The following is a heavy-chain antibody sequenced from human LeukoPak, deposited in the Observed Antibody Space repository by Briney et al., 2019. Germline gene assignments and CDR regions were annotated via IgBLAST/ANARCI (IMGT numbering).Heavy chain of an antibody. CDR3: ARRSSSTSCDY. Sequence: GGSLRLSCAASGFTVSSNYMSWVRQAPGKGLEWVSVIYSGGSTYYADSVKGRFTISRDNAKNSLYLQMNSLRAEDTAVYYCARRSSSTSCDYWGQGTLVTVSS. CDR1: GFTVSSNY. J-gene: IGHJ4*02. CDR2: IYSGGST. V-gene: IGHV3-53*01. D-gene: IGHD2-2*01.